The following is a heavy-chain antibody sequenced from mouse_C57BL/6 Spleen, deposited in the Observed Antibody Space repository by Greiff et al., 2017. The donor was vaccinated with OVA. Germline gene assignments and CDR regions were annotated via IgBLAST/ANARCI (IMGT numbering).Heavy chain of an antibody. D-gene: IGHD2-12*01. V-gene: IGHV1-22*01. J-gene: IGHJ2*01. CDR2: INPNNGGT. CDR1: GYTFTDYN. Sequence: VQLQQSGPELVKPGASVKMSCKASGYTFTDYNMHWVKQSHGKSLEWIGYINPNNGGTSYNQKFKGKATLTVNKSSSTAYMELRSLTSEDSAVYYCARKAYYSPYFDYWGQGTTLTVSS. CDR3: ARKAYYSPYFDY.